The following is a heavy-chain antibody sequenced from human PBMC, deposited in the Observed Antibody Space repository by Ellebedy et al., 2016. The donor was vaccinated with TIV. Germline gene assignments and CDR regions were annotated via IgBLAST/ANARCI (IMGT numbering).Heavy chain of an antibody. CDR2: IYYSGST. CDR3: AEGRSGWYYFDY. V-gene: IGHV4-59*12. D-gene: IGHD6-19*01. CDR1: GGSISSYY. Sequence: SETLSLTCTVSGGSISSYYWNWIRQPPGKRLEWIGYIYYSGSTDYNPSLESRVTISVDSSKNQFSLRLTSVTAADTAVYYCAEGRSGWYYFDYWGQGTLVTVSS. J-gene: IGHJ4*02.